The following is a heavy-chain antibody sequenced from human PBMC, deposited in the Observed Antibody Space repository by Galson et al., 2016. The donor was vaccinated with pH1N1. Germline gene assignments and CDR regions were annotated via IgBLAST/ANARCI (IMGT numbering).Heavy chain of an antibody. J-gene: IGHJ4*02. Sequence: SLRLSCAASGFTFSNYSMSWVRQSPGEGLEWLAAIKGGGDSTYHVDSLKGRFTISRDNSKKILYLQMNSLRADDTAIYYCAKDDSSGFYDGRSLKWGQGTLVTVSS. D-gene: IGHD3-22*01. CDR3: AKDDSSGFYDGRSLK. CDR1: GFTFSNYS. CDR2: IKGGGDST. V-gene: IGHV3-23*01.